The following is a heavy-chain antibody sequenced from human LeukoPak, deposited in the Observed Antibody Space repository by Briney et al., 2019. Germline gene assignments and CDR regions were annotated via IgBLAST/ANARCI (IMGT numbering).Heavy chain of an antibody. D-gene: IGHD2/OR15-2a*01. CDR3: AKDRIVGLPNHFFDP. J-gene: IGHJ5*02. V-gene: IGHV3-23*01. CDR1: GFTFSSYA. Sequence: TGGSLRLSCATSGFTFSSYAMSWVRQAPGRGLEWVSSISGNGGSSYYGDSVKGRFTISRDNSKNTLYLQMNSLRVEDTAVYYCAKDRIVGLPNHFFDPWGQGTLVTVPS. CDR2: ISGNGGSS.